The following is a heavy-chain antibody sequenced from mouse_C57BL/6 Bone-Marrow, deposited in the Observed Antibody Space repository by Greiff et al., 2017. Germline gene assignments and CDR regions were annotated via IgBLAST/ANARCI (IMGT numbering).Heavy chain of an antibody. J-gene: IGHJ4*01. CDR3: ARSITTVVAGDFHYYAMDY. D-gene: IGHD1-1*01. Sequence: QVHVKQPGAELVKPGASVKLSCKASGYTFTSYWMHWVKQRPGRGLEWIGRIDPNSGGTKYNEKFKSKATLTVDKPSSTAYMQLSSLTSEDSAVYYCARSITTVVAGDFHYYAMDYWGQGTSVTVSS. CDR1: GYTFTSYW. V-gene: IGHV1-72*01. CDR2: IDPNSGGT.